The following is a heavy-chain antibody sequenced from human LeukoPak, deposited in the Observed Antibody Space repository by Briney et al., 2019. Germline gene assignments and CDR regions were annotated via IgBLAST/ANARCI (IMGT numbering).Heavy chain of an antibody. J-gene: IGHJ4*02. CDR2: ISAYNGNT. D-gene: IGHD3-22*01. CDR1: GYTFTSYG. V-gene: IGHV1-18*01. Sequence: ASVKVSCKASGYTFTSYGISWVRQAPGQGLEWMGWISAYNGNTNYAQKLQGRVTMTTDTSTSTAYMELRSLRSDDTAVYYCARALPEWYYYDSSGYYQTNTLDYWGQGTLVTVSS. CDR3: ARALPEWYYYDSSGYYQTNTLDY.